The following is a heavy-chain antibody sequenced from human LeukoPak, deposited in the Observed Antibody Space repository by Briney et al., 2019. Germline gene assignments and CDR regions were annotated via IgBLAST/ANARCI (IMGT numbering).Heavy chain of an antibody. CDR3: ARDSRYSYGSGGMDV. Sequence: SETLSLTCTVSGGSIGSFYWSWIRQTPRKGLEWIGSVYYTGSTNYNPSLKSRVTISIDTSRSQFSLKLTSVTVADTAVYYCARDSRYSYGSGGMDVWGQGTTVTVSS. J-gene: IGHJ6*02. CDR2: VYYTGST. D-gene: IGHD3-10*01. CDR1: GGSIGSFY. V-gene: IGHV4-59*01.